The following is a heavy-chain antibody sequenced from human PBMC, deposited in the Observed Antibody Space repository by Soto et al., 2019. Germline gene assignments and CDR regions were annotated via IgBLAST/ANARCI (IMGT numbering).Heavy chain of an antibody. D-gene: IGHD2-8*02. V-gene: IGHV3-23*01. CDR3: AKATATGGGAFEI. CDR1: GFTFSSYS. Sequence: GGSLRLSCAASGFTFSSYSMNWVRQAPGKGLEWVSTILVGGSTHYEDSVKGRFTISRDTSKNTVYLQMNSLTAGDTAVYYCAKATATGGGAFEIYGQGTMVTVSS. J-gene: IGHJ3*02. CDR2: ILVGGST.